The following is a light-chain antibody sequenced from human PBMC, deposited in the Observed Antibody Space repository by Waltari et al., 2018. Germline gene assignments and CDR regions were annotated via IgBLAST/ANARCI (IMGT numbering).Light chain of an antibody. CDR3: LQRSNWPYT. CDR2: DAS. V-gene: IGKV3-11*01. Sequence: EILLTQSPATLSSSPGERAILPCRASQTVRSFSAWYQQKPGQAPRLLIFDASSRAPGIPAKFRGSGSGTDFTLTVSNLEPEDFAVYYCLQRSNWPYTFGQGTRVEIK. CDR1: QTVRSF. J-gene: IGKJ2*01.